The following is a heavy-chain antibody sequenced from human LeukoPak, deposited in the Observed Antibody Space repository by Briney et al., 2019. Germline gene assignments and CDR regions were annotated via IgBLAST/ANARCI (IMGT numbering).Heavy chain of an antibody. CDR3: ARADDIVVVPAAIGDGYYFDY. V-gene: IGHV4-59*12. Sequence: SETLSLTCTVSGGSISSYYWNWIRQPPGKGLEWIAYIYYSGNTNYNPSLKSRVTISVDTSKNQFSLKLSSVTAADTAVYYCARADDIVVVPAAIGDGYYFDYWGQGTLVTVSS. D-gene: IGHD2-2*02. J-gene: IGHJ4*02. CDR2: IYYSGNT. CDR1: GGSISSYY.